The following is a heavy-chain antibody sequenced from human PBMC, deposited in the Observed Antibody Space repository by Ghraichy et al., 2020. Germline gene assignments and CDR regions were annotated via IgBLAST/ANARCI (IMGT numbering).Heavy chain of an antibody. V-gene: IGHV4-4*02. CDR1: GGSISSSNW. D-gene: IGHD6-19*01. Sequence: SETLSLTCAVSGGSISSSNWWSWVRQPPGKGLEWIGEIYHSGSTNYNPSLKSRVTISVDKSKNQFSLKLSSVTAADTAVYYCARGQQQLVDSRQWLVRDDAFDIWGQGTMVTVSS. CDR3: ARGQQQLVDSRQWLVRDDAFDI. CDR2: IYHSGST. J-gene: IGHJ3*02.